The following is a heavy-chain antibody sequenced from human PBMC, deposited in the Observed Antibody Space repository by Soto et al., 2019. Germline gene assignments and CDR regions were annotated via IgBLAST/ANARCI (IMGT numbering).Heavy chain of an antibody. CDR3: ARYIPGVRYYCMDV. J-gene: IGHJ6*02. Sequence: EVQLLESGGGLVQPGGSLRLSCAASGFTFSSYAMKWVRQAPGKGLEWVSLIGESGTPTYYADSVKGRFTISRDNSGNRLFLEMYSLRTEDTSVYYCARYIPGVRYYCMDVWGQGTTVTVSS. CDR2: IGESGTPT. CDR1: GFTFSSYA. D-gene: IGHD2-2*01. V-gene: IGHV3-23*01.